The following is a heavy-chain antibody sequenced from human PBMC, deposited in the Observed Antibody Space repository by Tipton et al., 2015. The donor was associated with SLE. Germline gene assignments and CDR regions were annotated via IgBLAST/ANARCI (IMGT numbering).Heavy chain of an antibody. J-gene: IGHJ4*02. V-gene: IGHV4-34*01. D-gene: IGHD4-17*01. Sequence: GLVKPSETLSLTCAVYGGSFSGYYWSWIRQPPGKGLEWIGEINHSGSTNYNPSLKSRVTTSVDTSKNQFSLKLSSVTAADTAVYYCARRYGDYDGFDYWGQGTLVTVSS. CDR2: INHSGST. CDR1: GGSFSGYY. CDR3: ARRYGDYDGFDY.